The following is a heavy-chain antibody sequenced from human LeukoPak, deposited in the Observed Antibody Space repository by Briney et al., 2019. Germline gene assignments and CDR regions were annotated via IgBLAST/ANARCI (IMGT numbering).Heavy chain of an antibody. CDR1: GGSISSSSYY. J-gene: IGHJ3*02. Sequence: SETLSLTCTVSGGSISSSSYYWGWVRQPPGKGLERIGGIYYSGSTYYNPSLKSRVTISVDTSKNQFSLKLSSVTAADTAVYYCARPTSGEVARGRAFDIWGQGTMVTVSS. V-gene: IGHV4-39*01. CDR2: IYYSGST. CDR3: ARPTSGEVARGRAFDI. D-gene: IGHD5-12*01.